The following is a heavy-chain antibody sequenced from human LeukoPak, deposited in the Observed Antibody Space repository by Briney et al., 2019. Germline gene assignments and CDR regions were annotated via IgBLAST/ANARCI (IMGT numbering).Heavy chain of an antibody. V-gene: IGHV3-21*01. CDR2: ISSSSSYI. J-gene: IGHJ4*02. Sequence: GGSLRLPCAASGFTFSSYSMSWVRQAPGKGLEWVSSISSSSSYIYYADSVKGRFTISRDNAKNSLYLQMNSLRAEDTAVYYCATVFGGSGSYGDYWGQGTLVTVSS. D-gene: IGHD3-10*01. CDR1: GFTFSSYS. CDR3: ATVFGGSGSYGDY.